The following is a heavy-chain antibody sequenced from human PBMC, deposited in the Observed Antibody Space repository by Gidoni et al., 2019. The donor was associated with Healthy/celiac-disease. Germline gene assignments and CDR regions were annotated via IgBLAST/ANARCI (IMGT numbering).Heavy chain of an antibody. V-gene: IGHV1-8*01. J-gene: IGHJ4*02. D-gene: IGHD6-19*01. CDR1: VYTFTSYD. CDR2: MNPNSGNT. Sequence: QVQLVQSGAEVKQPGASVTVSCKASVYTFTSYDINWVRQATGQGLEWMGWMNPNSGNTGYAQKFQGRVTMTRNTSISTAYMELSSLRSEDTAVYYCARSRVRSSGWYDYWGQGTLVTVSS. CDR3: ARSRVRSSGWYDY.